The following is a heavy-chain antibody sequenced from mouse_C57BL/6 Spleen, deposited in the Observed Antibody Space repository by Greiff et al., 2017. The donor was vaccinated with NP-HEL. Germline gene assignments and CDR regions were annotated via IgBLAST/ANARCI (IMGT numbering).Heavy chain of an antibody. CDR1: GYAFSSSW. CDR3: ARLVYTTDWYFDV. J-gene: IGHJ1*03. D-gene: IGHD1-1*01. Sequence: QVHVKQSGPELVKPGASVKISCKASGYAFSSSWMNWVKQRPGKGLEWIGRIYPGDGDTNYNGKFKGKATLTADKSSSTAYMQLSSLTSEDSAVYFCARLVYTTDWYFDVWGTGTTVTVSS. CDR2: IYPGDGDT. V-gene: IGHV1-82*01.